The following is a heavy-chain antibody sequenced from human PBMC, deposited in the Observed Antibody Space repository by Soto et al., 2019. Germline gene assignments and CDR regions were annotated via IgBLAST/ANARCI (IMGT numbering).Heavy chain of an antibody. CDR3: ARSQFDYVWGTSGYFDS. D-gene: IGHD3-16*01. CDR1: GYSFSTHW. V-gene: IGHV5-51*01. J-gene: IGHJ4*02. CDR2: IYPGDSDA. Sequence: GESLKISCKGSGYSFSTHWVGWVRQMPGKGLEWMGIIYPGDSDARYSPSFKGQATISVDESTTTAFLQWSSLKASDTAMYFCARSQFDYVWGTSGYFDSWGQRTLVTVSS.